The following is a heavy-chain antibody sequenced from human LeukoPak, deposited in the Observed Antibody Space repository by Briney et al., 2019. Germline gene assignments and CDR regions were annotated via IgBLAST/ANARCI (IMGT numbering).Heavy chain of an antibody. V-gene: IGHV5-51*01. D-gene: IGHD3-22*01. CDR2: IYPGDSDT. J-gene: IGHJ3*02. CDR1: GYSFTSYW. CDR3: ARFGPYYYDSSGYERDAFDI. Sequence: GESLKISCKGSGYSFTSYWIGWVRQMPGKGLEWMGIIYPGDSDTRYSPSFQGQVTISADKSISTAYMELSRLRSDDTAVYYCARFGPYYYDSSGYERDAFDIWGQGTMVTVSS.